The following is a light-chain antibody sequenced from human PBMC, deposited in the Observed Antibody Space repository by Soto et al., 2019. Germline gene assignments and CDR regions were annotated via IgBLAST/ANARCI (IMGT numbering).Light chain of an antibody. CDR1: QSITRSL. Sequence: EIVLTQSPGTLSLSPGERVTLSCRASQSITRSLLAWYQQKRGQAPRLIIYGAASRATGIPERFSGRASGTDFTLTISRLEPEDFALYYCHQYGVSPWTFGRGTKVEIK. J-gene: IGKJ1*01. CDR2: GAA. CDR3: HQYGVSPWT. V-gene: IGKV3-20*01.